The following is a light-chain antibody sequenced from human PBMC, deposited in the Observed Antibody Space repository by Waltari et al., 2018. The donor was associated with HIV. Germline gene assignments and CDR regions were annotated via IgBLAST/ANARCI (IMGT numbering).Light chain of an antibody. CDR3: QRWGTGVE. CDR2: VNSDGSH. V-gene: IGLV4-69*01. CDR1: SGHTNYA. Sequence: QLVLTQSPSASASLGASVKLTCTLTSGHTNYAIACHQLQSEKGPRFLMKVNSDGSHTKGDGIPDRFSGSRSGAEHYLTISSLQAEDEADYYCQRWGTGVEFGGGTKLTVL. J-gene: IGLJ2*01.